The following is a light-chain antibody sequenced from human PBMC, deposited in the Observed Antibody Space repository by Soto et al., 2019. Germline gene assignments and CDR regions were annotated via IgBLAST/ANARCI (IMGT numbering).Light chain of an antibody. V-gene: IGKV3-20*01. Sequence: TVLTQSPATLSLSPGERASLSCRASQSVGSNLAWYQQRPGQAPRLLIYGASTRATGIPVRFSGSGSGTDFTLTISRLEPEDFAVYYCQQYGSSPITFGQGTRLEIK. CDR2: GAS. CDR3: QQYGSSPIT. CDR1: QSVGSN. J-gene: IGKJ5*01.